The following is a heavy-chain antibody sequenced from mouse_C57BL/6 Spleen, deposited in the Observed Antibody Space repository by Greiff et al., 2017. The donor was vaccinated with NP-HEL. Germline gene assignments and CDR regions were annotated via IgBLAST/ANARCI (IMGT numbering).Heavy chain of an antibody. CDR2: IYPRDGST. V-gene: IGHV1-78*01. Sequence: VKLQESDAELVKPGASVKISCKVSGYTFTDHTIHWMKQRPEQGLEWIGYIYPRDGSTKYNEKLKGKATLTADKSSSTAYMQLNSLTSEDSAVYFCAREGWPRSFDYWGQGTTLTVSS. D-gene: IGHD2-3*01. J-gene: IGHJ2*01. CDR1: GYTFTDHT. CDR3: AREGWPRSFDY.